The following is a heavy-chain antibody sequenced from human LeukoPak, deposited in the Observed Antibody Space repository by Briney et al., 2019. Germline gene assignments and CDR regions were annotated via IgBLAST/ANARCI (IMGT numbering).Heavy chain of an antibody. D-gene: IGHD3-9*01. CDR3: AREVTSGYDY. CDR2: ISSSGSTI. V-gene: IGHV3-48*03. CDR1: GFTFSSYE. J-gene: IGHJ4*02. Sequence: RGSLRLSCAASGFTFSSYEMNWVRQAPGKGLEWVSYISSSGSTIYYADSVKGRFTISRDNAKNSLYLQMNSLRAEDTAVYYCAREVTSGYDYWGQGTLVTVSS.